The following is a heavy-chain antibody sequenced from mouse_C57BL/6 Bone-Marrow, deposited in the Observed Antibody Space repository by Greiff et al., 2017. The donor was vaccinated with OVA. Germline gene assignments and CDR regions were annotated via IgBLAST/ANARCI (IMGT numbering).Heavy chain of an antibody. J-gene: IGHJ4*01. CDR2: IDPSDSYT. CDR3: SASYYYGSSYDYAMDY. Sequence: QVQLQQPGAELVMPGASVKLSCKASGYTFTSYWMHWVKQRPGQGLEWIGEIDPSDSYTNYNQKFKGKSTLTVDKSSSTAYMPLSSLTSEDSAVYYCSASYYYGSSYDYAMDYWGQGTSVTVSS. V-gene: IGHV1-69*01. D-gene: IGHD1-1*01. CDR1: GYTFTSYW.